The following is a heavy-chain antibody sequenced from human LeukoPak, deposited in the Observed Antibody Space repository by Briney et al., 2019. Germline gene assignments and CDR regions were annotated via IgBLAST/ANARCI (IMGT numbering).Heavy chain of an antibody. CDR3: ARASGGSSGWYRGDY. CDR1: GYTCTSYG. V-gene: IGHV1-18*01. J-gene: IGHJ4*02. D-gene: IGHD6-19*01. Sequence: GASVKVSCKASGYTCTSYGISWVRQAPGQGLEWMGWISAYNGNTKYAQKLQGRVTMTTDTSTSTAYMELRSLRSDDTAVYCCARASGGSSGWYRGDYWGQGTLVTVSS. CDR2: ISAYNGNT.